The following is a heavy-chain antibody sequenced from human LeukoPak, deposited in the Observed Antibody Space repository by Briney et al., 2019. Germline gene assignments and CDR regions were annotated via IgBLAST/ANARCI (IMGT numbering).Heavy chain of an antibody. CDR1: GFTFSSYA. V-gene: IGHV3-23*01. D-gene: IGHD7-27*01. Sequence: PGGSLRLSCAASGFTFSSYAMSWVRQAPGKGLEWVSAISGSGGSTYYADSVKGRFTISRDNSKNTLYLQMNSLRAEDTAVYYCARGPSGWGSLDSWGQGTLVTVSS. J-gene: IGHJ4*02. CDR2: ISGSGGST. CDR3: ARGPSGWGSLDS.